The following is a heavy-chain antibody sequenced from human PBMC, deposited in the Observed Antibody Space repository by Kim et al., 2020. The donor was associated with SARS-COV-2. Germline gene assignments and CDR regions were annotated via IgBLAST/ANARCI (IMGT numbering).Heavy chain of an antibody. CDR1: GFIFKFYS. J-gene: IGHJ4*02. D-gene: IGHD6-6*01. CDR2: ISDNGGRT. CDR3: VRVSSTSSRPYFDF. Sequence: GGSLRLSCSASGFIFKFYSIYWVRQAPGKGLEYVSAISDNGGRTYYADSVKGRFTISRDNSKNSLYLQMSNLRAEDTAVYYCVRVSSTSSRPYFDFWGQG. V-gene: IGHV3-64D*09.